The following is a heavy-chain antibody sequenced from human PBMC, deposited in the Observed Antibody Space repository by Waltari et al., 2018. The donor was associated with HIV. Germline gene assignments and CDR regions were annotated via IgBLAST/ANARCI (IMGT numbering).Heavy chain of an antibody. Sequence: QVQLQESGPGLVKPSETLSPTCTVSGGSIGGYFWSWIRQPPGKRLEWFGYIYFSGSTTYNPSFKSRVTMSADMSKNQVSLKLSSVTAADTAVYYCARVFGGHSDYWGQGSLVTVSS. CDR1: GGSIGGYF. J-gene: IGHJ4*02. CDR3: ARVFGGHSDY. CDR2: IYFSGST. D-gene: IGHD2-15*01. V-gene: IGHV4-59*01.